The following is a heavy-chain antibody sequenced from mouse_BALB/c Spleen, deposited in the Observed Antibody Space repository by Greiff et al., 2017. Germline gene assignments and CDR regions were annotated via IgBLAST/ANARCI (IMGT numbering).Heavy chain of an antibody. V-gene: IGHV1-5*01. D-gene: IGHD2-4*01. CDR1: GYTFTSYW. J-gene: IGHJ3*01. Sequence: EVHLVESGTVLARPGASVKMSCKASGYTFTSYWMHWVKQRPGQGLEWIGAIYPGNSDTSYNQKFKGKAKLTAVTSTSTAYMELSSLTNEDSAVYYCTRAPDYDGWFAYWGQGTLVTVSA. CDR3: TRAPDYDGWFAY. CDR2: IYPGNSDT.